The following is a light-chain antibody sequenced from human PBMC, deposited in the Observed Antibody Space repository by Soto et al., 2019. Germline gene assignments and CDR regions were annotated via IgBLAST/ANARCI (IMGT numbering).Light chain of an antibody. CDR3: SSYTSSSTNYV. V-gene: IGLV2-14*01. Sequence: QSALIQPPSVSGSPGQSITISCTGTSSDVGGYNYVSWYQQHPGKAPKLMIYEVSNRPSGVSNRFSGSKSGNTASLTISGLQAEDEADYYCSSYTSSSTNYVFGTGTKVTVL. CDR2: EVS. J-gene: IGLJ1*01. CDR1: SSDVGGYNY.